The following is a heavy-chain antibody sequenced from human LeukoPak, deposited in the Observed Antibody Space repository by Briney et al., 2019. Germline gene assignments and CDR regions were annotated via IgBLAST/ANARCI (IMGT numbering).Heavy chain of an antibody. CDR3: ARVGVVPAAIPDGFDI. V-gene: IGHV1-18*01. Sequence: ASVKVSCKASGYTFSNYGIHWVRQAPGRGLEWMGWISGINTNTNYAQKVQGRVTMTADTSTATAYMELRSLRSDDTAVYYCARVGVVPAAIPDGFDIWGQGTMVTVSS. J-gene: IGHJ3*02. CDR1: GYTFSNYG. CDR2: ISGINTNT. D-gene: IGHD2-2*01.